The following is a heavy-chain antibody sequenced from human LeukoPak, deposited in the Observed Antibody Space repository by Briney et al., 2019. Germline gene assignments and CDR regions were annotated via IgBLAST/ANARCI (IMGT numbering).Heavy chain of an antibody. CDR3: ARNYGDYVFIIGY. D-gene: IGHD4-17*01. CDR1: GFTFSTYN. CDR2: IYSGGSA. V-gene: IGHV3-53*01. J-gene: IGHJ4*02. Sequence: GGSLRLSCAAPGFTFSTYNMNWVRQAPGKGLEWVSVIYSGGSAYYADSVKGRFTISRDNSKNTLFLQMNSLRAEDTAVYYCARNYGDYVFIIGYWGQGTLVTVSS.